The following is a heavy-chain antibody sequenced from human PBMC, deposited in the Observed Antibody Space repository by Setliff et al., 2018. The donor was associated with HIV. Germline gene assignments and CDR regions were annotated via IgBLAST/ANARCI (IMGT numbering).Heavy chain of an antibody. Sequence: GGSLRLSCAASGFTFSSYGMHWVRQAPGKGLEWVAVISYDGSNKYYADSVKGRFTISRDNSKNTLYLQMNSLRAEDTAVYYCAKDRYSSGWSPLDYWGQGTLVTVSS. D-gene: IGHD6-19*01. J-gene: IGHJ4*02. CDR1: GFTFSSYG. V-gene: IGHV3-30*18. CDR2: ISYDGSNK. CDR3: AKDRYSSGWSPLDY.